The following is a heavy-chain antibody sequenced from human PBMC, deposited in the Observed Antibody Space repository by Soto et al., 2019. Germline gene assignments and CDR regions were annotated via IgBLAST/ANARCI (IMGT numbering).Heavy chain of an antibody. CDR3: AGSYYYGSGSLFDP. J-gene: IGHJ5*02. CDR2: IIPIFGTA. Sequence: SVKVSCKASGYTFTTYGIIWVRQAPGQGLEWMGGIIPIFGTANYAQKFQGRVTITADESTSTAYMELSSLRSDDTAVYYCAGSYYYGSGSLFDPWGQGTLVTVSS. CDR1: GYTFTTYG. V-gene: IGHV1-69*13. D-gene: IGHD3-10*01.